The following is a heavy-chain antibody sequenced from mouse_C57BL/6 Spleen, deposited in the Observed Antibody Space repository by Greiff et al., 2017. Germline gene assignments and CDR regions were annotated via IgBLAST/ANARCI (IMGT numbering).Heavy chain of an antibody. D-gene: IGHD1-1*01. J-gene: IGHJ1*03. CDR2: ISSGSSTI. V-gene: IGHV5-17*01. CDR1: GFTFSDYG. CDR3: ARPPHYGSSYSNWYFDV. Sequence: EVKLVESGGGLVKPGGSLKLSCAASGFTFSDYGMHWVRQAPEKGLEWVAYISSGSSTIYYADPVKGRFPISRDNAKNTLFLQMTSLRSEDTAMYYGARPPHYGSSYSNWYFDVWGKGTTVTVSS.